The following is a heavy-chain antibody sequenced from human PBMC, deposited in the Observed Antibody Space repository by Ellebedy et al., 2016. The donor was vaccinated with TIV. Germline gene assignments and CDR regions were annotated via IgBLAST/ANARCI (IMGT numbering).Heavy chain of an antibody. D-gene: IGHD1-26*01. CDR1: GGSISSSRYY. CDR2: IYYSGST. CDR3: ARVVGANTPYFDY. J-gene: IGHJ4*02. V-gene: IGHV4-39*07. Sequence: SETLSLTCTVSGGSISSSRYYWGWIRQPPGKGLEWIGNIYYSGSTYYTPSLKSRVTISVDTSDNQVSLRLSSVTAADTAVYYCARVVGANTPYFDYWGQGILVTVSS.